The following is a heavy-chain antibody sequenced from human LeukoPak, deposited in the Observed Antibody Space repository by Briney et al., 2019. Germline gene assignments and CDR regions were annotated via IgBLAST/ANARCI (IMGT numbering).Heavy chain of an antibody. CDR3: ARGSAMAQKQLVRHFDS. D-gene: IGHD6-6*01. CDR1: GYTFTSYY. CDR2: ISAYNGNT. Sequence: ASVKVSCKASGYTFTSYYMHWVRQAPGQGLEWMGWISAYNGNTKYAQKLQDRVTMTTDTSTTTAYMEVRSLTSDDTAVYYCARGSAMAQKQLVRHFDSWGQGTLVIVSS. J-gene: IGHJ4*02. V-gene: IGHV1-18*04.